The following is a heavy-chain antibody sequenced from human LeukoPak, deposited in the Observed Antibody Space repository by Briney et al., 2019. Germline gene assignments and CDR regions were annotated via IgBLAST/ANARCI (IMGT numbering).Heavy chain of an antibody. CDR2: IYYSGST. J-gene: IGHJ4*02. V-gene: IGHV4-59*01. D-gene: IGHD6-19*01. CDR1: GGSISSYY. Sequence: SETLSLTCTVSGGSISSYYWSWIRQPPGNGLEWIGCIYYSGSTNYNPSLKSRVTISVDTSKNQFSLKLSSVTAADTAVYYCARADRSSSGGIFDYWGQGTLVTVSS. CDR3: ARADRSSSGGIFDY.